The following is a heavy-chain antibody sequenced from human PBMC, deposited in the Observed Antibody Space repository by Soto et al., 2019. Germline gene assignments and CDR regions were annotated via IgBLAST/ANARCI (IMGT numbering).Heavy chain of an antibody. V-gene: IGHV4-39*01. Sequence: SETLSLTCIVSGESISSSSYYWGWIRQPPGQGLEWIGSIYYSGRTYYNPSFKSRVTISIDTSKNQFSLKLSSVTATDTAVYYCARQRTTVVTQAYFDHWGQGALVTVSS. CDR2: IYYSGRT. D-gene: IGHD2-21*02. J-gene: IGHJ4*02. CDR1: GESISSSSYY. CDR3: ARQRTTVVTQAYFDH.